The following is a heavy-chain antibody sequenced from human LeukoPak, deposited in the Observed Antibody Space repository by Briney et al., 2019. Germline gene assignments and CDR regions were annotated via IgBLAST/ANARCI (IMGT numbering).Heavy chain of an antibody. CDR1: GFSLSTSGVG. CDR2: IYWNDDK. J-gene: IGHJ5*02. CDR3: AHSIAARPGVGWFDP. V-gene: IGHV2-5*01. Sequence: SGPTLVKPTQTLTLTCTFSGFSLSTSGVGVGWIRQPPGKALEWLALIYWNDDKRYSPSLKSRLTITKDTSKNQVVLTMTNMDPVDTATYSCAHSIAARPGVGWFDPWGQGTLVTVSS. D-gene: IGHD6-6*01.